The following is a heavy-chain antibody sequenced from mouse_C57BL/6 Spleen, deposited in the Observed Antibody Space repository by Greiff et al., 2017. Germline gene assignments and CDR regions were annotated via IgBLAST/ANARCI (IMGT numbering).Heavy chain of an antibody. V-gene: IGHV1-82*01. J-gene: IGHJ1*03. CDR2: IYPGDGDT. D-gene: IGHD1-1*01. Sequence: VQLQQSGPELVKPGASVKISCKASGYAFSSSWMNWVKQRPGKGLEWIGRIYPGDGDTNDNGKFKGKATLTADKSSSTAYMQLSSLTSEDSAVYFCARYYGSSYWYFDVWGTGTTVTVSS. CDR3: ARYYGSSYWYFDV. CDR1: GYAFSSSW.